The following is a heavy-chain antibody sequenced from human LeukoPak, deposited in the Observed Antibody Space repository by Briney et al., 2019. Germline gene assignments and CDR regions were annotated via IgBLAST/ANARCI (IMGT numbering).Heavy chain of an antibody. CDR3: ARGGTYNGILSFDP. CDR1: GGSISSYY. Sequence: SETLSLTCSVSGGSISSYYWSWIRQPPGRGLEWIGYIYYNGNTNYSPSLKSRVTISLDTSKIQFSLKLTSVTAADTAVYYCARGGTYNGILSFDPWGQGTLVTVPS. CDR2: IYYNGNT. J-gene: IGHJ5*02. V-gene: IGHV4-59*01. D-gene: IGHD3-9*01.